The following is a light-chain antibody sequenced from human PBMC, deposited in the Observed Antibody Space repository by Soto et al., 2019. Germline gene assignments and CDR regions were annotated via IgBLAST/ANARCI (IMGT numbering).Light chain of an antibody. CDR2: LSSDGSH. CDR1: SGHSSYA. Sequence: QSVLTQSPSASASLGASVKLTCTLSSGHSSYAIARHQQQPEKGPRYLMKLSSDGSHSKGDGIPDRFSGSSSGAERYLTISSLQSEDEADYYCQTWGTGIRVFGGGTKLTVL. V-gene: IGLV4-69*01. J-gene: IGLJ3*02. CDR3: QTWGTGIRV.